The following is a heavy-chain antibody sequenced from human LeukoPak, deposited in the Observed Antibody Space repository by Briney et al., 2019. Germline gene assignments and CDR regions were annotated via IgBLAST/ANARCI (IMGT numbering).Heavy chain of an antibody. CDR1: GFTFSNHW. Sequence: GSLRLSCAASGFTFSNHWMHWVRQAPGKGLVWVSRINSDMSSTNYADSVKGRFTISRDNAKNTLYLQMNSLRAEDTAVYYCARGGYCSSTSCFLIDPWGQGTLVTVSS. V-gene: IGHV3-74*01. D-gene: IGHD2-2*01. J-gene: IGHJ5*02. CDR2: INSDMSST. CDR3: ARGGYCSSTSCFLIDP.